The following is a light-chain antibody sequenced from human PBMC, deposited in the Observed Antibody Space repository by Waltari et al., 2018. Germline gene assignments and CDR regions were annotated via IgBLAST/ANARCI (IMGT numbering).Light chain of an antibody. J-gene: IGKJ1*01. V-gene: IGKV1-27*01. CDR1: QGINKE. CDR3: QQDYTTPWT. CDR2: AAS. Sequence: DIQMTQSPSSLSASVGDRVTVTCRASQGINKELSWYQQKPGKPPPLLISAASSLQTGVSARFSGSGSGADFTRTISSLQPEDVATYYCQQDYTTPWTFGQGTKVEIK.